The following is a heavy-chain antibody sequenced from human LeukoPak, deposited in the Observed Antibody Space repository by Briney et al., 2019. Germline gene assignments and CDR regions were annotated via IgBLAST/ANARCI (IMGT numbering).Heavy chain of an antibody. Sequence: GGSLRLSCAASGFTFYTFAMSWVRQAPGKGVEWVSSINWNGDTTAYADSVKGRFTISRDNAKNSLYLQMNSLRAEDTALYHCARAKYSSSTNDAFHIWGQGTMVTVSS. CDR2: INWNGDTT. V-gene: IGHV3-20*01. J-gene: IGHJ3*02. CDR1: GFTFYTFA. D-gene: IGHD6-6*01. CDR3: ARAKYSSSTNDAFHI.